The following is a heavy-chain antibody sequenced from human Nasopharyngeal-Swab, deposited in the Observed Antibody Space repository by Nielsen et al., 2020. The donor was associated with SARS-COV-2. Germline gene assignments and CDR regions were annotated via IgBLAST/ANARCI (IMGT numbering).Heavy chain of an antibody. J-gene: IGHJ5*02. V-gene: IGHV1-24*01. CDR1: GYTLTELS. D-gene: IGHD4-17*01. CDR3: ATGRVTTFFSWFDP. Sequence: ASVKVSCKVSGYTLTELSIHWVRQAPGKGLEWMGGFDPEDGETIYAQKFQGRVTMTEDTSTDTAYMELSSLRSEDTAVYYCATGRVTTFFSWFDPWGQGTLVTVSS. CDR2: FDPEDGET.